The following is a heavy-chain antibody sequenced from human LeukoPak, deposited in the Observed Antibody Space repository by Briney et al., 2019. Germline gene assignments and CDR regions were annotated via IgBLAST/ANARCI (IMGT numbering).Heavy chain of an antibody. J-gene: IGHJ4*02. CDR3: AKVGGYTTGWSDY. CDR1: GFTFDDYA. D-gene: IGHD6-19*01. CDR2: ISGSGVTT. Sequence: GGSLRLSCAASGFTFDDYAMHWVRQAPGKGLEWVSTISGSGVTTHYADSVKGRFTISRDNSKNTLYLQMNSLRAEDTALYYCAKVGGYTTGWSDYWGQGTLVTVSS. V-gene: IGHV3-23*01.